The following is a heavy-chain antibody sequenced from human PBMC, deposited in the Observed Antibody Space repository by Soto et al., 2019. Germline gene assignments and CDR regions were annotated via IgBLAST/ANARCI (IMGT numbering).Heavy chain of an antibody. D-gene: IGHD4-17*01. Sequence: EVQLLESGGGLVQPGGSLRLSCAASGFTFTNYAMSWVRQAPGKGLEWVSAIRGSAGSTYYADSVKGRFTISRDNSKNPLYLQMNSLRAEDTAVYYCATDIGDYDHLFDYWGQGTLVTVAA. CDR2: IRGSAGST. J-gene: IGHJ4*02. V-gene: IGHV3-23*01. CDR1: GFTFTNYA. CDR3: ATDIGDYDHLFDY.